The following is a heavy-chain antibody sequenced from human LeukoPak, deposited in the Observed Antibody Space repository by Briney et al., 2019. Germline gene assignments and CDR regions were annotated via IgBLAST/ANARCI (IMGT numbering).Heavy chain of an antibody. CDR2: IYHTGRT. CDR1: GDSISSSNW. Sequence: PSETLSLTCAVSGDSISSSNWWTWIRQTPGKGLEWIGEIYHTGRTNYKSSLKSRATISVDKSNNLFSLRLSAMTAADTGVYYCARLGGYFDNTGSHYYDIWGQGTLVTVSS. D-gene: IGHD2-8*02. V-gene: IGHV4-4*02. CDR3: ARLGGYFDNTGSHYYDI. J-gene: IGHJ4*02.